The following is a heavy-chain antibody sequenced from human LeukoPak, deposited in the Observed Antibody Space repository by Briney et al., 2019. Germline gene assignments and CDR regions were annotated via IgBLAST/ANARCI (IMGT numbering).Heavy chain of an antibody. CDR3: AREVVAFTYYYYGMDV. CDR1: GGSFSGYY. J-gene: IGHJ6*02. D-gene: IGHD2-15*01. V-gene: IGHV4-34*01. CDR2: INHSGST. Sequence: ASETLSLTCAVYGGSFSGYYWSWIRQPPGKGLEWIGEINHSGSTNYNPSLKSRVTISVDTSKNQFSLKLSSVTAADTAVYYCAREVVAFTYYYYGMDVWGQGTTVTVPS.